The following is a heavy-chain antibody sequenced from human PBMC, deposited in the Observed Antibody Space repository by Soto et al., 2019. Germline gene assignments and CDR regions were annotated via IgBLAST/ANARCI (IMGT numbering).Heavy chain of an antibody. D-gene: IGHD3-10*01. J-gene: IGHJ4*02. CDR1: GYTLTRNS. CDR2: ISAYNGNT. Sequence: QVQLVQSGAEVKKPGASVKVSSTASGYTLTRNSISWVRQAPGQGLEWMGWISAYNGNTHYAQKLQGRVTMTTDTSTSTAYMELRSLRSDDTAVYFCARTGFYYYGSGSPVAVDYWGQGTLVTVSS. V-gene: IGHV1-18*01. CDR3: ARTGFYYYGSGSPVAVDY.